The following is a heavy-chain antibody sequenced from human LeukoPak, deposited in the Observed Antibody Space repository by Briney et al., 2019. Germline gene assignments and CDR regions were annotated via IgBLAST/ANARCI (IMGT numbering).Heavy chain of an antibody. Sequence: SETLSLTCTVSGGSISSYYWSWIRQPAGKGLEWIGRIHTSGSTNYNPSLKSRVTMSVDMSKNQFSLKLSSVTAADTAVYYCARDVYYYDSSGYSNFDYWGQGTLVTVSS. CDR3: ARDVYYYDSSGYSNFDY. D-gene: IGHD3-22*01. CDR2: IHTSGST. CDR1: GGSISSYY. V-gene: IGHV4-4*07. J-gene: IGHJ4*02.